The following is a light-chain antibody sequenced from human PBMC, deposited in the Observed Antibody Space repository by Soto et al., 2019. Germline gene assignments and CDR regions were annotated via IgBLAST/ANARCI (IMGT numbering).Light chain of an antibody. Sequence: EIVLTQSPGTLSLSPGERATLSCRASQSVSSSYLAWYQQKPGQAPRLLIYGASSRATGIPDRIRGSGSGTDFTLTISRMEPGDFAVYYCQQYGSSLRTFGGGTKVEIK. V-gene: IGKV3-20*01. CDR3: QQYGSSLRT. CDR1: QSVSSSY. CDR2: GAS. J-gene: IGKJ4*01.